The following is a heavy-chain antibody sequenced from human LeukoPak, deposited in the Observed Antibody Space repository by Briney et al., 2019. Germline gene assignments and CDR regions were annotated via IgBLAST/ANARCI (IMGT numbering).Heavy chain of an antibody. CDR2: IYYSGST. CDR1: GASISSSSYY. D-gene: IGHD1-26*01. J-gene: IGHJ4*02. Sequence: PSETLSLTCTVSGASISSSSYYWGWIRQPPGKGLEWIGSIYYSGSTYYNPSLKSRVTISVDTSKNQFSLKLSSVTAADAAVYYCARLPLVGATDFDYWGKGTLVTVSS. CDR3: ARLPLVGATDFDY. V-gene: IGHV4-39*01.